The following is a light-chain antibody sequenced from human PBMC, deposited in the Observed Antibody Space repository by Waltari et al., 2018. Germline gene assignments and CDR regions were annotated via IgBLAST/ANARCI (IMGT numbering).Light chain of an antibody. Sequence: IVLTQSPATLSLSPGERATLSCRASQSVSRYLAWYQQKPGQAPRLLIYGASNRATGIPARFSGSGSGTDFTLTISSLEPEDFAVYYCQQRSNWPFTFGGGTKVEIK. CDR2: GAS. V-gene: IGKV3-11*01. CDR3: QQRSNWPFT. J-gene: IGKJ4*01. CDR1: QSVSRY.